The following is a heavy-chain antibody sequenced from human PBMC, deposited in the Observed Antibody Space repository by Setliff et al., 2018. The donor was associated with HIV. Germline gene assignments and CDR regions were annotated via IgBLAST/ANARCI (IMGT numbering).Heavy chain of an antibody. CDR3: ARGRDASTWYLSHFYSYYYMDV. CDR2: ISQSGSI. CDR1: GGSLSGYF. V-gene: IGHV4-34*01. D-gene: IGHD6-13*01. J-gene: IGHJ6*03. Sequence: SETLSLTCAVSGGSLSGYFWTWVRQTPAKGLEWIGDISQSGSINYNLSLKSRTTMSLDTSKNQLSLKLTSVVAADTGLYFCARGRDASTWYLSHFYSYYYMDVWGNGSTVTVSS.